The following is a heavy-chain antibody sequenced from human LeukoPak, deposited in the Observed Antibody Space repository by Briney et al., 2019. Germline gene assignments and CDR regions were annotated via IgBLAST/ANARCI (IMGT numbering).Heavy chain of an antibody. D-gene: IGHD1-14*01. Sequence: SGGSLRLSCAASGFTLGGYWMTWLRQAPGKGLEWVANIKHDGSQKCYVDSVKGRFTISRDNAKNSLYLQMNSLSAEDTAVYYCARDSPEPGQFFDYWGQGTLVTVSS. V-gene: IGHV3-7*04. CDR1: GFTLGGYW. J-gene: IGHJ4*02. CDR3: ARDSPEPGQFFDY. CDR2: IKHDGSQK.